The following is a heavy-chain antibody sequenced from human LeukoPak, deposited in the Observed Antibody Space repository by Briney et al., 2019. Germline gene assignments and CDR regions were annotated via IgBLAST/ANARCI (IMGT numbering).Heavy chain of an antibody. D-gene: IGHD2-2*01. V-gene: IGHV4-4*07. J-gene: IGHJ5*02. Sequence: SSETLSLTCTVSGGSISGYYWSWIRQPAGKGLEWIGRIYTSGSTTYNPSLKSRVTMSVDTSRNQFSLKLSSVTAADTAVYYCARATSWYVSCFDPWGQGTLVTVSS. CDR3: ARATSWYVSCFDP. CDR2: IYTSGST. CDR1: GGSISGYY.